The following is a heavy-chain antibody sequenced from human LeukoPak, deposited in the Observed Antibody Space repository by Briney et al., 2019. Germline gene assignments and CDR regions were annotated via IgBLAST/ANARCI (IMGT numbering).Heavy chain of an antibody. CDR1: GGTFSSYA. Sequence: SVKVSCKASGGTFSSYAISWVRQAPGQGLEWMGGTIPIFGTANYAQKFQGRVTITADESTSTAYMELSSLRSEDTAVYYCARDGAPTTVTTTFFYGMDVWGQGTTVTVSS. CDR2: TIPIFGTA. CDR3: ARDGAPTTVTTTFFYGMDV. V-gene: IGHV1-69*13. D-gene: IGHD4-17*01. J-gene: IGHJ6*02.